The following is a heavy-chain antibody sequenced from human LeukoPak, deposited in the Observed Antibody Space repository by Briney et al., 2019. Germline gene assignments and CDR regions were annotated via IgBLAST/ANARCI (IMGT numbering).Heavy chain of an antibody. CDR3: ARHDPVGYYQHGMDV. D-gene: IGHD2-15*01. Sequence: SEALSLTCIVSAGSISGYFWSCIRQPPGQGLEFIGYIYYTGATLYDLSLKSRVTMSVDTSRSQFSLKLSSVTAADTAVYYCARHDPVGYYQHGMDVWGQGTTVTVSS. V-gene: IGHV4-59*08. J-gene: IGHJ6*02. CDR1: AGSISGYF. CDR2: IYYTGAT.